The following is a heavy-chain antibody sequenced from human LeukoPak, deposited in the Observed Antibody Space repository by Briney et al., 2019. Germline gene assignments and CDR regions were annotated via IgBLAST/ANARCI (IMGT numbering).Heavy chain of an antibody. CDR2: IYSGGST. D-gene: IGHD5-12*01. V-gene: IGHV3-53*01. CDR3: ARVYSGYDHFDY. Sequence: GALRLSCAASGFTVSSNYMSWVRQAPGKGLEWVSVIYSGGSTYYTDSVKGRFTISRDNSKNTVYLQMNSLRAEDTAVYYCARVYSGYDHFDYWGQGTLVTVSS. J-gene: IGHJ4*02. CDR1: GFTVSSNY.